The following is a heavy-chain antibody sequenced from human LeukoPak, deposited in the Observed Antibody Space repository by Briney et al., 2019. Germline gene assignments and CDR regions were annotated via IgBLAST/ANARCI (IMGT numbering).Heavy chain of an antibody. D-gene: IGHD6-13*01. J-gene: IGHJ4*02. CDR3: ARPEDGNSSSWYYFDY. CDR2: INPNSGVT. Sequence: GASVKVSCKASGYTFTGYYMHWVRQAPGQGLEWMGWINPNSGVTNYAQKFQGRVTMNRDTPITTAYMELTSLRSDDTAVYYCARPEDGNSSSWYYFDYWGQGTLVTVSS. CDR1: GYTFTGYY. V-gene: IGHV1-2*02.